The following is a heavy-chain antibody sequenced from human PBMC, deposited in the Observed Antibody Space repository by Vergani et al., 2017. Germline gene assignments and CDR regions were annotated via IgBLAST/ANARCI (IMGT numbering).Heavy chain of an antibody. CDR2: FYTGGGT. D-gene: IGHD6-13*01. CDR3: ARDPLYSTTWPFLLLDMDV. J-gene: IGHJ6*02. V-gene: IGHV4-61*02. Sequence: QVQLQESGPGLVRPSQTLSLTCTVSGCSISSGSYYWSWFRQPAGKGLEWIGRFYTGGGTSYNPSLKSRVPISVDTSKNQFSLQLSSVTAADTAVYYCARDPLYSTTWPFLLLDMDVWGQGTTVTVSS. CDR1: GCSISSGSYY.